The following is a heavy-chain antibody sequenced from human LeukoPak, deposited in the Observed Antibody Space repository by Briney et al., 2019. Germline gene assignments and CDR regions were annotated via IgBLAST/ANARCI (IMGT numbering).Heavy chain of an antibody. CDR3: AKHAASGSLYNWFDP. CDR1: GFTFSSYA. CDR2: ISGGGGIT. V-gene: IGHV3-23*01. J-gene: IGHJ5*02. Sequence: GGSLRLSCAGSGFTFSSYAMSWVRQAPGKGLEWVSAISGGGGITYYADSVKGRFAISRDNSKNTLFLQMNSLRADDTAVYYCAKHAASGSLYNWFDPWGRGTLVTASS. D-gene: IGHD3-10*01.